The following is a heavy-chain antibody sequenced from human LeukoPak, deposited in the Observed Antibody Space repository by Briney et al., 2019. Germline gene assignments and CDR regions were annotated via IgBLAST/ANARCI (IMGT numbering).Heavy chain of an antibody. D-gene: IGHD3-22*01. V-gene: IGHV3-21*01. CDR3: ARGLYPDYYVSSGSSPPEH. CDR2: ISSSGSYI. Sequence: GGSLRLSCAASGFTFSSYSMNWVRQAPGKGLEWVSSISSSGSYIYYADSMQGRFTISRDNSKNSLFLQMNSLRAEDTAVYYCARGLYPDYYVSSGSSPPEHWGQGTLVTVSS. J-gene: IGHJ1*01. CDR1: GFTFSSYS.